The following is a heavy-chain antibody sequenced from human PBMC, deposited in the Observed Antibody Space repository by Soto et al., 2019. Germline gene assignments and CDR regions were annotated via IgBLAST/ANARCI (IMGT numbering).Heavy chain of an antibody. CDR2: ISSNSAYI. CDR3: TRDASRESSARGWFDP. J-gene: IGHJ5*02. Sequence: GRSLRLSCAAAGCTFRSFTMNWVRQAPGKGLEWVSTISSNSAYIYYTDALRGRFTISRDNAKNSLHLQMNSLRAEDTAVYYCTRDASRESSARGWFDPWGPGTLVTVSS. V-gene: IGHV3-21*01. D-gene: IGHD6-25*01. CDR1: GCTFRSFT.